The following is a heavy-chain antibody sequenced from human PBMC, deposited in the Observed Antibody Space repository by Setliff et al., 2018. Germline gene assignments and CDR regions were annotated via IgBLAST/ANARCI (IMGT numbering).Heavy chain of an antibody. CDR1: GYTFSSYA. CDR3: ARSPPTSTYYDFWSGYSYYFDY. CDR2: INAGNGNT. V-gene: IGHV1-3*01. J-gene: IGHJ4*02. Sequence: ASVKVSCKASGYTFSSYAMHWVRQAPGQRLEWMGWINAGNGNTKYSQKFQGRVTITRDTSASTAYMELNSLRSEDTALYYCARSPPTSTYYDFWSGYSYYFDYWGQGTLVTVSS. D-gene: IGHD3-3*01.